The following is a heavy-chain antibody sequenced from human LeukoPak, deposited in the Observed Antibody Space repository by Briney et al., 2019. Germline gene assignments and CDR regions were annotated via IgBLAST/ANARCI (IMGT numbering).Heavy chain of an antibody. Sequence: ASVKVSCKASGYTFTGYYMHWVRQAPGQGLEWMGWINPNSGGTNYAQKFQGRVTMTRDTSISTAYMELSRLRSDDTAVYYCARDPNIVVVPAASLYWFDPWGQGTLVTVSS. CDR3: ARDPNIVVVPAASLYWFDP. D-gene: IGHD2-2*01. CDR2: INPNSGGT. J-gene: IGHJ5*02. V-gene: IGHV1-2*02. CDR1: GYTFTGYY.